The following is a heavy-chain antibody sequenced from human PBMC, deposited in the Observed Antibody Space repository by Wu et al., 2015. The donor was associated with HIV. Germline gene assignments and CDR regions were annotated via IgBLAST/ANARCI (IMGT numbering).Heavy chain of an antibody. CDR3: ARGLRAFTVGYVLDNEKFRMDV. CDR2: LNPNIGGA. V-gene: IGHV1-2*02. J-gene: IGHJ6*02. CDR1: GYTFTDYY. D-gene: IGHD5-12*01. Sequence: QVQLMQSGAEVKKPGASVRVSCKASGYTFTDYYIHWVRQAPGQGLEWVGWLNPNIGGANSALRFQGRVTMTRDTSISTAYMELTSLKSDDAAVYYCARGLRAFTVGYVLDNEKFRMDVWGQGTTVIVSS.